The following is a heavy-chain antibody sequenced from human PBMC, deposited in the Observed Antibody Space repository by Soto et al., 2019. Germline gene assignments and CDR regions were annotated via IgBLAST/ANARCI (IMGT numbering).Heavy chain of an antibody. CDR3: ARDDCTSTSCYNPFDY. D-gene: IGHD2-2*02. CDR1: GFAFSSYG. J-gene: IGHJ4*02. V-gene: IGHV3-21*01. CDR2: ISSNNFI. Sequence: GGSLRLSCAASGFAFSSYGMNWVRQAPGKGLEWVSSISSNNFIYYADSLKGRFTISRDNAKNSLSLQMNSLRPEDTAVYYCARDDCTSTSCYNPFDYWGKGTLVTVSS.